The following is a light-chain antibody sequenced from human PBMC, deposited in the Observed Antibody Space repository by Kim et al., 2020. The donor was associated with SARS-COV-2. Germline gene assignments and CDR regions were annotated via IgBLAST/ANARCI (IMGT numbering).Light chain of an antibody. CDR3: QQYGNSPPFT. CDR2: GTS. V-gene: IGKV3-20*01. CDR1: QSVSSSY. J-gene: IGKJ3*01. Sequence: PGERATLSCRASQSVSSSYLAWYKQKPGQAPRLLIYGTSSRATGIPDRFSGSGSGTDFTLTISRLEPEDFAVYYCQQYGNSPPFTFGPGTKVDVK.